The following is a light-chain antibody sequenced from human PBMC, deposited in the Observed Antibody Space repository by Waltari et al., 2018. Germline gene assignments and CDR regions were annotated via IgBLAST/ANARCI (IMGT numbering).Light chain of an antibody. CDR1: SNNVGYQG. Sequence: QAGLTQPPSVSKGLRQTAALTCTGNSNNVGYQGATWLQQHQGHPPKLLSYRNNNRPSGISERFSASRSGSTASLTITGLQPEDEADYYCSAWDSSLSAWVFGGGTRLTVL. CDR3: SAWDSSLSAWV. V-gene: IGLV10-54*04. J-gene: IGLJ3*02. CDR2: RNN.